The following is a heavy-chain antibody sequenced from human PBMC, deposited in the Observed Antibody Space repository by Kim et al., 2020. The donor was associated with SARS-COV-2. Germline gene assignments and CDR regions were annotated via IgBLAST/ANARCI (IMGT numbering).Heavy chain of an antibody. CDR3: ARVVEIYDFWSGYCDP. D-gene: IGHD3-3*01. V-gene: IGHV4-30-2*01. J-gene: IGHJ5*02. Sequence: LHSRVTISVDRSKNQFYLKLSSVTAADTAVYYCARVVEIYDFWSGYCDPWGQGTLVTVSS.